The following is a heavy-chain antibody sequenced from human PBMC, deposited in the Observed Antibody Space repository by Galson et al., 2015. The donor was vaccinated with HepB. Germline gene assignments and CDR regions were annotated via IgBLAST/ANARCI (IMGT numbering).Heavy chain of an antibody. J-gene: IGHJ4*03. D-gene: IGHD6-19*01. CDR3: ARDPSNTSGRYIYFDY. V-gene: IGHV1-18*01. Sequence: SVKVSCKASGYTFNHYGVSWVRQAPGQGLEWMGWISCYNGDTHYAQKFQGRVIMTRDTSTSAVYMELRSLRSDDTAVYYCARDPSNTSGRYIYFDYWGQGTTVTVSS. CDR2: ISCYNGDT. CDR1: GYTFNHYG.